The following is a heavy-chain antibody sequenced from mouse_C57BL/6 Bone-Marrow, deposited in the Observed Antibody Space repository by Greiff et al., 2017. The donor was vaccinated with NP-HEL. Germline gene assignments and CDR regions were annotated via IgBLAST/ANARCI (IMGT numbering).Heavy chain of an antibody. CDR3: TRWRLLPYYFDY. V-gene: IGHV1-5*01. J-gene: IGHJ2*01. D-gene: IGHD1-1*01. CDR1: GYTFTSYW. CDR2: IYPGNSDT. Sequence: EVQLVESGTVLARPGASVKMSCKTSGYTFTSYWMHWVKQRPGQGLEWIGAIYPGNSDTSYNQKFKGKAKLTAVTSASTAYMELSSLTTEDSAVYYCTRWRLLPYYFDYWGQGTTLTVSS.